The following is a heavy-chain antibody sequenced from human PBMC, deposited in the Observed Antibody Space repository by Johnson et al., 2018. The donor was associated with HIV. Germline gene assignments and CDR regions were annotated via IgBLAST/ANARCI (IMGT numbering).Heavy chain of an antibody. CDR2: ISYDGSNK. J-gene: IGHJ3*02. CDR3: AKIVATSDDVFDI. Sequence: VQLVESGGGLIQPGGSLRLSCAASGFTFTSYTMHWVRQAPGKGLEWVALISYDGSNKYYADSVKGRFTISRDNSKNTLYLQMNSLRAEDTAVFYCAKIVATSDDVFDIWGQGTKVTVSS. V-gene: IGHV3-30-3*02. D-gene: IGHD5-12*01. CDR1: GFTFTSYT.